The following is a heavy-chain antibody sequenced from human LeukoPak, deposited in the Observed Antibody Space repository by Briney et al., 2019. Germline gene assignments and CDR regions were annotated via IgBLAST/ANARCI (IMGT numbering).Heavy chain of an antibody. Sequence: SVTLSLTCTVSGGSISSGNYYWGWVRQPPGKGLEWIGSIYSGSTYSNLSLKSRVIISVDTSKNQFSLKLSSVTAADTAVYYCARHVWDIGFQQWGQGTLVTVSS. J-gene: IGHJ1*01. CDR3: ARHVWDIGFQQ. D-gene: IGHD2-8*01. CDR2: IYSGST. V-gene: IGHV4-39*01. CDR1: GGSISSGNYY.